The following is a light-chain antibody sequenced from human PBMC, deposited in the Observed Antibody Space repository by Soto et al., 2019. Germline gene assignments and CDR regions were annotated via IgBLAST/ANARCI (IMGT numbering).Light chain of an antibody. V-gene: IGKV1-9*01. J-gene: IGKJ3*01. Sequence: DIQLTQSPSFLSASVGDRVTITCRASQGISSYLAWYQQKPGKTPKLLIYAASTLQSGVPSRFSGSGSGTEFPLTISSLQPEDFATYYCQQLNSYPQGFGPGTKVDIK. CDR1: QGISSY. CDR3: QQLNSYPQG. CDR2: AAS.